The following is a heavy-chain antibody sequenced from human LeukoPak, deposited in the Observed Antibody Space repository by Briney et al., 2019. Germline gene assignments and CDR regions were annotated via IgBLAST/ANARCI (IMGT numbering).Heavy chain of an antibody. CDR1: GYTFTINY. CDR2: ISPSGGST. D-gene: IGHD5-24*01. J-gene: IGHJ5*02. Sequence: ASVKVSFKAFGYTFTINYMHWVRQAPGQGPEWMGVISPSGGSTTYAQKFQGRVTLTRDMSTSTDYLELSSLRSEDTAVYCCARDNSVRDEAWWFNPWGQGTLVTVSS. CDR3: ARDNSVRDEAWWFNP. V-gene: IGHV1-46*01.